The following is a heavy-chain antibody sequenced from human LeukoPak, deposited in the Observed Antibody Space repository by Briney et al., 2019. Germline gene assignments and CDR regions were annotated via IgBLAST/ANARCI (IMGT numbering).Heavy chain of an antibody. CDR3: ARDRNWFSSGWSFDC. J-gene: IGHJ4*02. D-gene: IGHD6-19*01. CDR2: ISGSGSAI. CDR1: GFTFSSYA. Sequence: GGSLRLSCAASGFTFSSYAMSWVRQAPGKGLEWVSYISGSGSAIYYADSVKGRFTISRDNAKNSLYLQVNSLRAEDTAVYYCARDRNWFSSGWSFDCWGQGTLVTVSS. V-gene: IGHV3-48*04.